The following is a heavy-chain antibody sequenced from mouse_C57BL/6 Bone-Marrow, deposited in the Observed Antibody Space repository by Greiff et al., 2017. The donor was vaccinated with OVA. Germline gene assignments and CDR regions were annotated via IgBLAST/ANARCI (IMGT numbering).Heavy chain of an antibody. J-gene: IGHJ2*01. V-gene: IGHV1-80*01. CDR3: ASVLRHY. D-gene: IGHD1-1*01. Sequence: QVHVKQSGAELVKPGASVKISCKASGYAFRSYWMTWVKQRPGKGLEWIGQIYPGDGDTNYNGEFKGKATLTADKSSSTAYMQLSSLTSEDSAVYFCASVLRHYWGQGTTLTVSS. CDR1: GYAFRSYW. CDR2: IYPGDGDT.